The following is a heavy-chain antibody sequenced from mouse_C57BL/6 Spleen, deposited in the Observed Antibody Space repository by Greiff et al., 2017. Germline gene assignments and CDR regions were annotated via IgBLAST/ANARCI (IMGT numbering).Heavy chain of an antibody. CDR2: IDPETGGT. Sequence: VQLQQSGAELVRPGASVTLSCKASGYTFTDYEMDWVKQTPVHGLEWIGAIDPETGGTAYNQKFKGKAILTADKSSSTAYMELRSLTSEDSAVYYCTRSPITTVVARKLAWFAYWGQGTLVTVSA. CDR3: TRSPITTVVARKLAWFAY. D-gene: IGHD1-1*01. V-gene: IGHV1-15*01. J-gene: IGHJ3*01. CDR1: GYTFTDYE.